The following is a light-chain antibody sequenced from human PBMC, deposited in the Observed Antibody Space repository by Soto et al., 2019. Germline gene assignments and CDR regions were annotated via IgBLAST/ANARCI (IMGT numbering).Light chain of an antibody. Sequence: DIQMTQSPSSLSASVGDRVTITCRARQSISSYLTWYQQKAGKPPKLLIYAASSLQSGVPSRFSGSGSGTDFTLTISSLQPEDFATYYCQQSYSTRGTFGQGTKVEIK. J-gene: IGKJ1*01. V-gene: IGKV1-39*01. CDR1: QSISSY. CDR2: AAS. CDR3: QQSYSTRGT.